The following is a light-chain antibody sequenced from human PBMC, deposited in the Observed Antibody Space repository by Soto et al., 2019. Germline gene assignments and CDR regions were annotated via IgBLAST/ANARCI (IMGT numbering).Light chain of an antibody. J-gene: IGKJ1*01. CDR3: QQYGGSSWT. Sequence: EIVLTQSPATLSLSPGERATLSFMAIQSVSSNLAWYQQNPVQAPRLLIFGASSRATGISDRFSGSGSGTDFTLTISRLEPEDFAVYYCQQYGGSSWTFGQGTKVDI. V-gene: IGKV3-20*01. CDR2: GAS. CDR1: QSVSSN.